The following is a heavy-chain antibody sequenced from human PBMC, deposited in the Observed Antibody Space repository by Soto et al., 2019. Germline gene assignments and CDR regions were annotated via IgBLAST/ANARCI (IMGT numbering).Heavy chain of an antibody. Sequence: QVQLVQSGAEVKRPGSSVKVSCRASGGTFSSYGVSWVRQAPGQGLEWMGGIMPLSDIAHYAQNFQGRVTITADGSTNTGFMEVTTLRSEDTAVYYCARGPTFDECSSDTGCRTYYFGMDVWGQGTTVTVSS. D-gene: IGHD2-2*01. V-gene: IGHV1-69*01. CDR2: IMPLSDIA. J-gene: IGHJ6*02. CDR1: GGTFSSYG. CDR3: ARGPTFDECSSDTGCRTYYFGMDV.